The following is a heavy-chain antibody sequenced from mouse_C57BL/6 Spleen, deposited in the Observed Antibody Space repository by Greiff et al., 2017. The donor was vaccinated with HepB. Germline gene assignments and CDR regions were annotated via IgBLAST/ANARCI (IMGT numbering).Heavy chain of an antibody. CDR3: ARDSTGTVLGTLFDY. CDR1: GYSFTDYN. CDR2: INPNYGTT. D-gene: IGHD4-1*02. V-gene: IGHV1-39*01. J-gene: IGHJ2*01. Sequence: EVQLVESGPELVKPGASVKISCKASGYSFTDYNMNWVKQSNGKSLEWIGVINPNYGTTSYNQKFKGKATLTVDQSSSTAYMQLNSLTSEDSAVYYCARDSTGTVLGTLFDYWGQGTTLTVSS.